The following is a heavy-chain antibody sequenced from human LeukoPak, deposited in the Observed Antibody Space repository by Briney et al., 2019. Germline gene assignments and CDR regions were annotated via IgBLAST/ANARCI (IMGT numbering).Heavy chain of an antibody. CDR1: GYTFTSYG. V-gene: IGHV1-18*01. D-gene: IGHD5-18*01. Sequence: ASVKVSCKASGYTFTSYGISWVRQAPGQGLEWMGWISAYNGNTNYAQKLQGRVTMTTDTSTSTAYMELRGLRSDDTAVYYCARDSSGYSYGPPFDYWGQGTLVTVSS. CDR3: ARDSSGYSYGPPFDY. CDR2: ISAYNGNT. J-gene: IGHJ4*02.